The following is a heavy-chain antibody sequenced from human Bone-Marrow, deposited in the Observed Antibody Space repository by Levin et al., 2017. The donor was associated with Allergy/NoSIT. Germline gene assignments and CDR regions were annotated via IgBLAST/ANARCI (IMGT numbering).Heavy chain of an antibody. D-gene: IGHD2-21*01. Sequence: GGSLRLSCVASGFTFSTYAMHWVRQAPGKGLEWVTFISYDGISKFYADSVKGRFAISRDNSKNTLYLQMNSLRAEDTAIYYCAKKICGGDCYGLFDNWGQGTLVTVSS. V-gene: IGHV3-30*09. CDR1: GFTFSTYA. CDR2: ISYDGISK. CDR3: AKKICGGDCYGLFDN. J-gene: IGHJ4*02.